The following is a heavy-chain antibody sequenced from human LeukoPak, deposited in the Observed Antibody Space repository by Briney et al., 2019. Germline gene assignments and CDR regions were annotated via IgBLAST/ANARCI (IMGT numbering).Heavy chain of an antibody. CDR1: GGSFSGYY. CDR3: ARGRYSGSYSD. Sequence: SETLSLTCAVYGGSFSGYYWSWIRQPPGKGLEWIGEINHSGSTNYNPSLKSRVTISVDTSKNQFSLKLSSVTAADTAVYYCARGRYSGSYSDWGQGTLVTVSS. CDR2: INHSGST. D-gene: IGHD1-26*01. J-gene: IGHJ4*02. V-gene: IGHV4-34*01.